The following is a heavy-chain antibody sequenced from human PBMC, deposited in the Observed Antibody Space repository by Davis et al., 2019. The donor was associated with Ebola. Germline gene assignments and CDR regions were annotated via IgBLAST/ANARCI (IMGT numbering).Heavy chain of an antibody. D-gene: IGHD3-3*01. CDR3: ARDRGALLRFDYSLYYYYYGMDV. J-gene: IGHJ6*04. CDR1: GYTFTGNY. CDR2: INPSGGST. V-gene: IGHV1-46*01. Sequence: AASVKVSCKASGYTFTGNYIQWVRQAPGQGLEWMGIINPSGGSTSYAQKFQGRVTMTRDTSTSTVYMELSSLRSEDTAVYYCARDRGALLRFDYSLYYYYYGMDVWGKGTTVTVSS.